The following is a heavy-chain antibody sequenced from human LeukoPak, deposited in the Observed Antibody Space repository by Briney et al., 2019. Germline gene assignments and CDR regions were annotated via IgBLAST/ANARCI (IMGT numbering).Heavy chain of an antibody. V-gene: IGHV3-23*01. D-gene: IGHD3-9*01. CDR3: AGGYFDWLLSYYYYGMDV. J-gene: IGHJ6*02. CDR1: GFTFSSYA. Sequence: GGSLRLSCAASGFTFSSYAMSWVRQAPGKGLEWVSAISGSGGSTYYADSVKGRFTISRDNSKNTLYLQMNSLRAEDTAVYYCAGGYFDWLLSYYYYGMDVWGQGTTVTVSS. CDR2: ISGSGGST.